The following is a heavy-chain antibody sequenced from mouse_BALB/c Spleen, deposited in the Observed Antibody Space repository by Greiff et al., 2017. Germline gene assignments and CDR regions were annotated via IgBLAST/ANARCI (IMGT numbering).Heavy chain of an antibody. CDR2: INPSTGYT. D-gene: IGHD6-2*01. CDR3: ARSLPFDY. CDR1: GYTFTSYW. J-gene: IGHJ2*01. Sequence: VQLVESGAELAKPGASVKMSCKASGYTFTSYWMHWVKQRPGQGLEWIGYINPSTGYTEYNQKFKDKATLTADKSSSTAYMQLSSLTSEDSAVYYCARSLPFDYWGQGTTLTVSS. V-gene: IGHV1-7*01.